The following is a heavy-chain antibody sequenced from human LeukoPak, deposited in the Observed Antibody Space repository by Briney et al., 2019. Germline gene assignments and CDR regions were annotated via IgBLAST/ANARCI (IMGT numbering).Heavy chain of an antibody. CDR3: ARTPLRAFDI. Sequence: PSETLSLTCTVSGGSISDNYWSWIRQPPGKGLEWIGYIYYSGSTNYNPSLKSRVTISVDTSKNQFSLKLSSVTAADTAVYYCARTPLRAFDIWGQGTMVTVSS. J-gene: IGHJ3*02. CDR1: GGSISDNY. CDR2: IYYSGST. V-gene: IGHV4-59*08.